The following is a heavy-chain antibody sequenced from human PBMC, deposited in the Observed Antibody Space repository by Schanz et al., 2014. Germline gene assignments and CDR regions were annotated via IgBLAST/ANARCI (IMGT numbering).Heavy chain of an antibody. D-gene: IGHD5-18*01. CDR3: ARGTDTAMEHRPFDY. Sequence: VQLVESGGGLVQPGGSVRLSCGASGFSFSTHWMAWVRQAPGKGLEWVSIIYTDGSTYYADSVRDRFTISRDNSKNMLYLQINNLRAEDTAVYYCARGTDTAMEHRPFDYWGQGTLVTVSS. CDR1: GFSFSTHW. V-gene: IGHV3-66*01. CDR2: IYTDGST. J-gene: IGHJ4*02.